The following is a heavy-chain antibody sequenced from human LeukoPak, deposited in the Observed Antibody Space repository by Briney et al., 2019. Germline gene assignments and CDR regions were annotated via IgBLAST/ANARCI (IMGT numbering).Heavy chain of an antibody. D-gene: IGHD6-19*01. CDR1: GFTFSGSW. CDR3: VRGSDWYDY. CDR2: IKQDGSEK. V-gene: IGHV3-7*01. Sequence: GGSLRLSCAASGFTFSGSWMSWVRQAPGKGLEWVANIKQDGSEKYYVDSVKGRFTISRDNAKNSLYLQMNSLRAEDTAVFYCVRGSDWYDYWGQGTLVTVSS. J-gene: IGHJ4*02.